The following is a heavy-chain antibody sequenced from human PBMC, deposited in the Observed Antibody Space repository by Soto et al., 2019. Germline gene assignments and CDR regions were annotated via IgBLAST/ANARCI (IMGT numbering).Heavy chain of an antibody. CDR1: GGSISNYY. Sequence: TSETLSLTCTVSGGSISNYYWSWIRQPPGKGLGWIGYIYSSGSTHHNPSLQSRVTISADTSKNQVSLKVNSVTAADTAMYYCARDHPHSYGVYYFDYWGQGTPVTVSS. D-gene: IGHD5-18*01. CDR2: IYSSGST. V-gene: IGHV4-59*01. J-gene: IGHJ4*02. CDR3: ARDHPHSYGVYYFDY.